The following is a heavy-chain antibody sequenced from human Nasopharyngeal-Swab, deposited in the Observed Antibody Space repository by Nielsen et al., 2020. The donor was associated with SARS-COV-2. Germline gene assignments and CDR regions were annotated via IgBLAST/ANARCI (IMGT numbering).Heavy chain of an antibody. CDR2: IYYSGST. Sequence: SETLSLTCTVSGGSISSYYWSWIRQPPGKGLEWIGYIYYSGSTNYNPSLESRVTISVDTSKNQFSLKLSSVTAADTAVYYCARVGYCSSTSCYAAYYFDYWGQGTLVTVSS. CDR3: ARVGYCSSTSCYAAYYFDY. CDR1: GGSISSYY. V-gene: IGHV4-59*01. D-gene: IGHD2-2*01. J-gene: IGHJ4*02.